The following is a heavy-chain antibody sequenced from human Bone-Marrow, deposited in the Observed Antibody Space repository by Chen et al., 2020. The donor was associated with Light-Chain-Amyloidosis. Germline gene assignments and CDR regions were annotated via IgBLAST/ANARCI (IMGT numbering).Heavy chain of an antibody. V-gene: IGHV1-69*01. CDR1: GGTCSSHA. CDR2: IIPIFGTA. D-gene: IGHD2-2*02. CDR3: ARDIVVVPAAIREDYYYYGMDV. J-gene: IGHJ6*02. Sequence: QVKLVQSGAEVKKPGSSVKVSCKASGGTCSSHAISWVRPAPGQGLEWMGGIIPIFGTANYAQKFQGRVTITADESTSTAYMELSSLRSEDTAVYYCARDIVVVPAAIREDYYYYGMDVWGQGTTVTVSS.